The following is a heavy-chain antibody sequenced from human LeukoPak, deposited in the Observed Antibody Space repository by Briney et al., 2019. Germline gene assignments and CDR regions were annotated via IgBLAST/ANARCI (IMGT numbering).Heavy chain of an antibody. CDR3: ARAYCSSTSCSSLDYYYYYMDV. CDR1: GGTFSSYA. CDR2: IIPIFGTA. V-gene: IGHV1-69*05. D-gene: IGHD2-2*01. J-gene: IGHJ6*03. Sequence: SVKVSCKASGGTFSSYAISWVRQAPGQGLEWMGGIIPIFGTANYAQKFQGRVTITTDESTSTACMELSSLRSEDTAVYYCARAYCSSTSCSSLDYYYYYMDVWGKGTTVTVSS.